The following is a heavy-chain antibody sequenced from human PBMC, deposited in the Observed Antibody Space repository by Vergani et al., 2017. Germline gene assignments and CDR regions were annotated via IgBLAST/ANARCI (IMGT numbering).Heavy chain of an antibody. CDR1: GGSITSGSFY. V-gene: IGHV4-61*02. Sequence: QVQLHESGPGLVKPSQTLSLTCTVSGGSITSGSFYWSWIRQPAGKGLDWIGRIHSSGTTNYTPSLKSRVTLSVDTSKNQLSLRMTSVTAADTAVYYCARDSWTSELRGVYWFDSWGQGTLVSVSS. CDR3: ARDSWTSELRGVYWFDS. J-gene: IGHJ5*01. D-gene: IGHD3-10*01. CDR2: IHSSGTT.